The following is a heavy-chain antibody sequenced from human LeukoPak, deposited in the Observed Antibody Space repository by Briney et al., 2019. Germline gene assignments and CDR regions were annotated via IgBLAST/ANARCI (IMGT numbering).Heavy chain of an antibody. D-gene: IGHD3-10*01. J-gene: IGHJ4*02. CDR1: GGSISSYY. CDR3: ARGEPYYYGSGTLVDYFDY. CDR2: ISYSGST. V-gene: IGHV4-59*01. Sequence: SETLSLSCTVSGGSISSYYWSWIRQPPGKGLEWIGDISYSGSTNYNPSLKSRVTISVDTSKNQFSLKLNSVTAADTAVYYCARGEPYYYGSGTLVDYFDYWGQGTLVTVSS.